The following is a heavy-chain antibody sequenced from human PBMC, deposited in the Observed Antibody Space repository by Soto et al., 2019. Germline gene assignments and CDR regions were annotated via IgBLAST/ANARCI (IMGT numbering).Heavy chain of an antibody. CDR2: IIPIFGTA. V-gene: IGHV1-69*13. Sequence: SVKVSCKASGYTFTSYGISWVRQAPGQGLEWMGGIIPIFGTANYAQKFQGRVTITADESTSTAYMELSSLRSEDTAVYYCANDYGGNFAFDIWGQGTMVTVSS. CDR1: GYTFTSYG. D-gene: IGHD4-17*01. J-gene: IGHJ3*02. CDR3: ANDYGGNFAFDI.